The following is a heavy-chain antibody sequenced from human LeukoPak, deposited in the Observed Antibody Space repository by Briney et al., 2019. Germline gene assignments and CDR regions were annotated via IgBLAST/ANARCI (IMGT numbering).Heavy chain of an antibody. CDR3: ARSAIDAFDI. D-gene: IGHD6-25*01. V-gene: IGHV4-59*08. J-gene: IGHJ3*02. Sequence: TETLSLTCTVSGGSISSYYWSWIRQPPGKGLECIGYIYNSGSTNYNPSLKSRVSISVDTSKNQFSLKLSSVTAADTAVYYCARSAIDAFDIWGQGTMVTVSS. CDR2: IYNSGST. CDR1: GGSISSYY.